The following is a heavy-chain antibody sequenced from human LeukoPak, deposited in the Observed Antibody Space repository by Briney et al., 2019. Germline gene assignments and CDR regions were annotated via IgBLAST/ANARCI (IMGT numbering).Heavy chain of an antibody. V-gene: IGHV4-34*01. CDR1: GGSFSGYY. Sequence: SETLSLTCAVYGGSFSGYYWSWIRQPPGKGLEWIGEINHSGSTNYNPSLKSRVTISVDTSKNQFSLKLSSVTAADTAVYYCAGVVVTATHYFDYWGQGTLVTVSS. CDR2: INHSGST. D-gene: IGHD2-21*02. J-gene: IGHJ4*02. CDR3: AGVVVTATHYFDY.